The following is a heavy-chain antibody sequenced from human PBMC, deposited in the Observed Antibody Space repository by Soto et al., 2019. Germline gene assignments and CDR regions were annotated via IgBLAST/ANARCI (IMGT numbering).Heavy chain of an antibody. V-gene: IGHV1-24*01. CDR2: FDPEDGET. Sequence: ASVKVSCKVSGYTLTELSMHWXRQAPGKGLEWMGGFDPEDGETIYAQKFQGRVTMTEDTSTDTAYMELNSLRAEDTAVYYCARGSTGYSSSWYLFLPMDVWGQGTTVTVSS. CDR1: GYTLTELS. J-gene: IGHJ6*02. CDR3: ARGSTGYSSSWYLFLPMDV. D-gene: IGHD6-13*01.